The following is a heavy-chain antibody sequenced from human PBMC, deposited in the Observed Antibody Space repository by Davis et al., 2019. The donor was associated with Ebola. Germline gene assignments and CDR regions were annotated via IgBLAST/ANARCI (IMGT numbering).Heavy chain of an antibody. CDR2: IRVQFYRGTR. CDR1: GFTFGDYG. CDR3: TRARLDYGDFLY. D-gene: IGHD4-17*01. V-gene: IGHV3-49*04. Sequence: PGGSLRLSCSASGFTFGDYGMTWVRQAPGKGLEWIGFIRVQFYRGTREYSPSVRGRFILSRDESKSIVYLQMNNLETEDTGIYYCTRARLDYGDFLYWGQGALVTVS. J-gene: IGHJ4*02.